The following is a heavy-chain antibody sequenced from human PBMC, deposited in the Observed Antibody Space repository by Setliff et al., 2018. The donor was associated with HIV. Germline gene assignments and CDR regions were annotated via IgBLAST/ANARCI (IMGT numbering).Heavy chain of an antibody. CDR1: GGSITGYY. D-gene: IGHD3-16*01. Sequence: NPSETLSLTCTVSGGSITGYYWSWIRQPPGKGLEWIGWIYYSGNTRYNPSLKSRVTMSIDTSKKQFSLKLASVTAADTAVYFCARGGAVSADFDSWGQGTLVTVSS. CDR3: ARGGAVSADFDS. CDR2: IYYSGNT. J-gene: IGHJ5*01. V-gene: IGHV4-59*12.